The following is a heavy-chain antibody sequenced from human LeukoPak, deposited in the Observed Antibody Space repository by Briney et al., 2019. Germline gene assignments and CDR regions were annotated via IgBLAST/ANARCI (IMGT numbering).Heavy chain of an antibody. Sequence: SETLSLTCTVSGGSVTNYYWNWIRQPPGKDLEWIGCVSYSGRTHYSSALKSRVTISVDTSKNQFSLNLRSVTAADTAVYYCARPGRQDAYNGHYWYFDLWGRGTLVTVSS. J-gene: IGHJ2*01. V-gene: IGHV4-59*02. CDR1: GGSVTNYY. CDR3: ARPGRQDAYNGHYWYFDL. D-gene: IGHD5-24*01. CDR2: VSYSGRT.